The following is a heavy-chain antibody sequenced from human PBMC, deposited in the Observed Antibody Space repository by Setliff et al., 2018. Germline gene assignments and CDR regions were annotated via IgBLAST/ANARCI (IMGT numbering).Heavy chain of an antibody. Sequence: PGGSLRLSCAASGFTFNNCAMSWVRQAPGKGLEWVSTISVNGDGTHYADSVKGRFTISRDNSQNTLSLQVNSLRAEDTAVYYCAKRPEHVDMYFDYWGQGALVTVPQ. J-gene: IGHJ4*02. CDR3: AKRPEHVDMYFDY. V-gene: IGHV3-23*01. CDR1: GFTFNNCA. CDR2: ISVNGDGT.